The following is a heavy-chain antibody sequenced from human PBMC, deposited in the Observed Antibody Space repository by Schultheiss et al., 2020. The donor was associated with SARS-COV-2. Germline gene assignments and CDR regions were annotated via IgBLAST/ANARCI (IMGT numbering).Heavy chain of an antibody. CDR1: GGSISSSSYY. J-gene: IGHJ3*02. D-gene: IGHD2-15*01. Sequence: SETLSLTCTVSGGSISSSSYYWGWIRQPPGKGLEWIGEINHSGSTNYNPSLKSRVTISVDTSKNQFSLKLSSVTAADTAVYYCARDRDVGGPDAFDIWGQGTMVTVSS. CDR3: ARDRDVGGPDAFDI. V-gene: IGHV4-39*07. CDR2: INHSGST.